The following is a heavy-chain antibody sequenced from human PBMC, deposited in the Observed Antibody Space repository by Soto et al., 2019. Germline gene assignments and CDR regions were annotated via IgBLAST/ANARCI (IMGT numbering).Heavy chain of an antibody. J-gene: IGHJ5*02. Sequence: PGGSLRLSCVASGFTFSGDWMHWVRQVPGKGLVWVSRISPDGTTTYYTDALGGRFTISRDNAKNSLHLQMNSLRAEDTAVYYCTRDASRDSSARGWFDPWGPGTLVTVSS. V-gene: IGHV3-74*01. CDR3: TRDASRDSSARGWFDP. D-gene: IGHD6-13*01. CDR1: GFTFSGDW. CDR2: ISPDGTTT.